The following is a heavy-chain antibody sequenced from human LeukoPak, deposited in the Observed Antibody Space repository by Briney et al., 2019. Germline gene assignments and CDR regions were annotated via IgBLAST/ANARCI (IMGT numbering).Heavy chain of an antibody. Sequence: SETLSLTCTVSGGSFSSGNYYWTWIRQPAGKGLEWIGRIYTSGSTSYNPSLKSRVTMSVDTSKNQFSLKLTSVTAADTAVYYCAREALAAPYPDYWGRGTLVTVSS. J-gene: IGHJ4*02. CDR1: GGSFSSGNYY. V-gene: IGHV4-61*02. CDR3: AREALAAPYPDY. CDR2: IYTSGST. D-gene: IGHD6-13*01.